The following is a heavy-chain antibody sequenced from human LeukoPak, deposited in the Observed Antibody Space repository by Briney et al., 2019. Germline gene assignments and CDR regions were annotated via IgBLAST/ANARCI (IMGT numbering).Heavy chain of an antibody. CDR1: GGSFSGYY. J-gene: IGHJ5*02. D-gene: IGHD3-10*01. CDR3: ARERRITMVRGVIITGWFDP. Sequence: PSETLSLTCAVYGGSFSGYYWSWIRQPPGKGLEWIGEINHSGSTNYNPSLKGRVTISVDTSKNQFSLKLSSVTAADTAVYYCARERRITMVRGVIITGWFDPWGQGTLVTVSS. CDR2: INHSGST. V-gene: IGHV4-34*01.